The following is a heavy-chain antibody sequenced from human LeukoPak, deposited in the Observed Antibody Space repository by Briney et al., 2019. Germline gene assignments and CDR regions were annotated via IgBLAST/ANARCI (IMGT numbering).Heavy chain of an antibody. CDR2: INHSGST. J-gene: IGHJ4*02. Sequence: SETLSLTCAVYGGSFSGYYWSWIRQPPGKGLEWIGEINHSGSTNYNPSLKSRVTISVDTSKNQFSLKLSSVTAADTAVYYCARGRSTYYDILTGCLFDYWGQGTLSPSPQ. CDR1: GGSFSGYY. V-gene: IGHV4-34*01. D-gene: IGHD3-9*01. CDR3: ARGRSTYYDILTGCLFDY.